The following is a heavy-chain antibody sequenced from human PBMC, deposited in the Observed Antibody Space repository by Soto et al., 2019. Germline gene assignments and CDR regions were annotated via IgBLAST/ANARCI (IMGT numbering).Heavy chain of an antibody. Sequence: QVQLVQSGAEVKKPGASVKVSCKASGYTFTSYAMHWVRQAPGQRLEWMGWINAGNGNTKYSQKFQGRVTITRDTSASTAYMELSSLRSEDTAVYHCAREGGCSGGSCYFYYYYYMDVWGTGITVTVSS. CDR2: INAGNGNT. CDR1: GYTFTSYA. V-gene: IGHV1-3*01. CDR3: AREGGCSGGSCYFYYYYYMDV. J-gene: IGHJ6*03. D-gene: IGHD2-15*01.